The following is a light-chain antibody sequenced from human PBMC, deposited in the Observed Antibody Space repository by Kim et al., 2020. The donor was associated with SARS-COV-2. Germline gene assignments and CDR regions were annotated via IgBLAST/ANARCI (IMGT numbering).Light chain of an antibody. CDR1: QSISSW. CDR2: AAS. J-gene: IGKJ5*01. Sequence: ASVGDRVTITCRASQSISSWLAWYQQKSGKAPKLLISAASSLQSGVPSRFSGSGSGTDFTLTITNLQPEDFATYFCQQANSFPITFGQGTRLEIK. V-gene: IGKV1D-12*01. CDR3: QQANSFPIT.